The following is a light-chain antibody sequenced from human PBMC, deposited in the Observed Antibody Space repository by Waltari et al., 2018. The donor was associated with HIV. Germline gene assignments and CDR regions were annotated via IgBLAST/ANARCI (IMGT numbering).Light chain of an antibody. CDR1: QSISTY. CDR3: QQSYSAPWT. V-gene: IGKV1-39*01. J-gene: IGKJ1*01. Sequence: DIQMTQYPSSLSASVGDRVTITCRASQSISTYLNWYQHTPGKDPKVLIHGASSLQSGGPSRCSGSGAGTDVTHNISSLQREDFATYYCQQSYSAPWTFGQGTKVKIK. CDR2: GAS.